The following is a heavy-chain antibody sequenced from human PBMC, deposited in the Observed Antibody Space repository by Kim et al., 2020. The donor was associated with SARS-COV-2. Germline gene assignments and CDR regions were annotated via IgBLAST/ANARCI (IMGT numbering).Heavy chain of an antibody. Sequence: SETLSLTCTVSGGSISSYYWSWIRQPPGKGLEWIGYIYYSGSTNYNPSLKSRVTISVDTSKNQFSLKLSSVTAADTAVYYCARDLNGDYLFDYWGQGTLVTVSS. CDR3: ARDLNGDYLFDY. V-gene: IGHV4-59*01. CDR2: IYYSGST. J-gene: IGHJ4*02. CDR1: GGSISSYY. D-gene: IGHD4-17*01.